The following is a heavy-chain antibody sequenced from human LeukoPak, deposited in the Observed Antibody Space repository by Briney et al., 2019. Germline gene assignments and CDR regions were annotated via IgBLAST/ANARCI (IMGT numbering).Heavy chain of an antibody. CDR2: IGGSGDYT. CDR1: GFRFDRFV. J-gene: IGHJ4*02. V-gene: IGHV3-23*01. D-gene: IGHD3-22*01. CDR3: AKGHTYDNTGYYRHFDS. Sequence: GGSLRLSCAASGFRFDRFVMAWVRQAPGKGLEWVSSIGGSGDYTYYTDSAKGRWTVARDNSKSTLYLQMHSLRDDDTALYYCAKGHTYDNTGYYRHFDSWGQGILVTVSS.